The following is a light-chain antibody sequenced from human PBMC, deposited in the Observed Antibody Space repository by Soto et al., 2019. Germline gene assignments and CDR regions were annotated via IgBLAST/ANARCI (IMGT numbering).Light chain of an antibody. Sequence: QAVVSQPPSASGTPGQRVTISCSGSSSNIGGNSVNWYLQLPGTAPKLLISNNDQRPPGVPDRISGSKSGTSASLAISGLQSDDEAVYYCQVWDSSSDHYVFGTGTKVTVL. CDR3: QVWDSSSDHYV. CDR2: NND. CDR1: SSNIGGNS. V-gene: IGLV1-44*01. J-gene: IGLJ1*01.